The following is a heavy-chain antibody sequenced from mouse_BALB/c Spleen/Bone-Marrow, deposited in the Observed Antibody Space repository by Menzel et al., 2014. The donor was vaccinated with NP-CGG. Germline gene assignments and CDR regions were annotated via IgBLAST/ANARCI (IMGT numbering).Heavy chain of an antibody. CDR2: INPSSNYT. Sequence: VHLVESGAELARPGASLKMSCRTSGYTFXSYTVHWIKQRPGQGLEWIGYINPSSNYTNYNQKFKDKATLTADKSSNTAYMQLSSLTSEDSAVYYCARSMIIYFAMDYWGQGTSVTVSS. CDR1: GYTFXSYT. J-gene: IGHJ4*01. V-gene: IGHV1-4*01. D-gene: IGHD2-3*01. CDR3: ARSMIIYFAMDY.